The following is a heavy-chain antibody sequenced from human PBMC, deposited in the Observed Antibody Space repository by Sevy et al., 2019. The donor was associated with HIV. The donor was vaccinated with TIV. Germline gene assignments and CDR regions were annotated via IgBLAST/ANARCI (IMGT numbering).Heavy chain of an antibody. CDR3: AKDRITAARFQH. Sequence: GGSLRLSCAASGFIFSGYGMSWVRQAPGQGLEWVSAISGSGGSTYYADSVKGRFTISRDNFRNTLYLQMNSLRAEDTAVYHCAKDRITAARFQHWGQGTLVTVSS. J-gene: IGHJ1*01. D-gene: IGHD6-13*01. V-gene: IGHV3-23*01. CDR2: ISGSGGST. CDR1: GFIFSGYG.